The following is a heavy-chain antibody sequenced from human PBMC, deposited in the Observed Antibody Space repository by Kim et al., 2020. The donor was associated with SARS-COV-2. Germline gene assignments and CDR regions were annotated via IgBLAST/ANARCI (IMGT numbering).Heavy chain of an antibody. Sequence: SVKVSCKASGGTFSSYAISWVRQAPGQGLEWMGGIIPIFGTANYAQKFQGRVTITADESTSTAYMELSSLRSEDTAVYYCAEGHHDILTGFRYYGMDVWGQGTTVTVSS. J-gene: IGHJ6*02. CDR3: AEGHHDILTGFRYYGMDV. D-gene: IGHD3-9*01. V-gene: IGHV1-69*13. CDR2: IIPIFGTA. CDR1: GGTFSSYA.